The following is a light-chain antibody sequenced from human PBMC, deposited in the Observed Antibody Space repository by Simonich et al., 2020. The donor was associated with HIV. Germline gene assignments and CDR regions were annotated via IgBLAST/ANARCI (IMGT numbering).Light chain of an antibody. CDR2: AAS. J-gene: IGKJ2*01. CDR3: QQSYSTLMYT. V-gene: IGKV1-39*01. CDR1: QGIRND. Sequence: IQMTQSPSSLSASVGDRVTITCRASQGIRNDLGWYQQKPGKAPKLLIYAASSLQSEVPSRVSGSGSGTDFTLTISSLQPDDFATYYCQQSYSTLMYTFGQGTKLEIK.